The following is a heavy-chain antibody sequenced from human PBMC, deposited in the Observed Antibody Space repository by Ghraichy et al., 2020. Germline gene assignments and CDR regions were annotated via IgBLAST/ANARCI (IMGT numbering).Heavy chain of an antibody. CDR2: IKKDGTEK. CDR1: GFTFSNYW. CDR3: GREWDWDVDPHSPSFGY. V-gene: IGHV3-7*01. D-gene: IGHD1-26*01. Sequence: GGSLRLSCAASGFTFSNYWMSWVRQAPGKGLEWVANIKKDGTEKYYVDSVKGRFTISRDNAKNSLYLQMNSLRAEDTAVYYCGREWDWDVDPHSPSFGYWGQGTMVTVSS. J-gene: IGHJ4*02.